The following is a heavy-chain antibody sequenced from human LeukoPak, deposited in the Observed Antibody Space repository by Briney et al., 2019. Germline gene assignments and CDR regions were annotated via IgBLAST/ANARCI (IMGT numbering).Heavy chain of an antibody. CDR3: AKNQGQWLVPVDY. Sequence: SGGSLRLSCAASGFTFRSYWMSWVRQAPGKGLEWVSSMSGSGGSTYYADSVKGRFTISRDNSKNTLYLQMNNLRAEDTALYYCAKNQGQWLVPVDYWGQGTLVTVSS. CDR2: MSGSGGST. D-gene: IGHD6-19*01. J-gene: IGHJ4*02. V-gene: IGHV3-23*01. CDR1: GFTFRSYW.